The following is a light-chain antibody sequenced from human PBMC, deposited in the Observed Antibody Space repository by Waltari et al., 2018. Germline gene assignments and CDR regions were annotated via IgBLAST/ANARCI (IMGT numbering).Light chain of an antibody. J-gene: IGKJ4*01. CDR2: WAS. Sequence: DIVMTQSPHSLAVSVGERATITCKSSQSLLYSSNNKNYLAWYQQKPGQPPKLLIYWASTREFGVPDRFSGSGSGTDFTLTISSLQAEDVAVYYCQQYYSTSPLTLGGGTKVEIK. CDR1: QSLLYSSNNKNY. CDR3: QQYYSTSPLT. V-gene: IGKV4-1*01.